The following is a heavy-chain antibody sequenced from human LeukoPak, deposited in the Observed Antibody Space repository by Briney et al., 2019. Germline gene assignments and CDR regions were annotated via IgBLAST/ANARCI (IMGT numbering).Heavy chain of an antibody. CDR3: AKNYGSGSYYLYYFDY. CDR1: GFTFSSYA. Sequence: GRSLRLSCAASGFTFSSYAMHWVRQAPGKGLEWVAVISYDGSNKYYADSVKSRFTISRDNSKNTLYLQMNSLRAEDTAVYYCAKNYGSGSYYLYYFDYWGQGTLVTVSS. V-gene: IGHV3-30*18. J-gene: IGHJ4*02. CDR2: ISYDGSNK. D-gene: IGHD3-10*01.